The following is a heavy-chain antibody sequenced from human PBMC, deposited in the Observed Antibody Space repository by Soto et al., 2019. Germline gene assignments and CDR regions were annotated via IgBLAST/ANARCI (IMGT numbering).Heavy chain of an antibody. V-gene: IGHV4-59*01. CDR3: ARAFYDSGFDAFDI. CDR2: IYYSGST. Sequence: SETLSLTCTVSGGSISSYYWSWIRQPPGKGLEWIGYIYYSGSTNYNPSLKSRVTISVDTSKNQFSLKLSSVTAADTAVYYCARAFYDSGFDAFDIWGQGTMVTVSS. CDR1: GGSISSYY. J-gene: IGHJ3*02. D-gene: IGHD5-12*01.